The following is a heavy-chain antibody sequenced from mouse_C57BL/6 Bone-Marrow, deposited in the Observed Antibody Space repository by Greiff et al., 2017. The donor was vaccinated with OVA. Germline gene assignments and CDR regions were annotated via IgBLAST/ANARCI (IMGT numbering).Heavy chain of an antibody. J-gene: IGHJ2*01. V-gene: IGHV1-54*01. D-gene: IGHD3-3*01. CDR1: GYAFTNYL. CDR3: ARGTFYFDY. CDR2: INPGSGGT. Sequence: QVQLQQSGAELVRPGTSVKVSCKASGYAFTNYLLEWVEQRPGQGLEWIGVINPGSGGTYYNEKFKGKATLTADKSSSTAYMQLSSLTSEDSAVYFCARGTFYFDYWGQGTTLTVSS.